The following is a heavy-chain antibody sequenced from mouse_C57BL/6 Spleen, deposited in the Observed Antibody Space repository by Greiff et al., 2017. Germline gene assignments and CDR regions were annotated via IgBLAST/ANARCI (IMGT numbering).Heavy chain of an antibody. CDR3: ARRGGSSSFAY. V-gene: IGHV1-61*01. CDR2: IYPSDSET. Sequence: QVQLQQPGAELVRPGSSAKLSCKASGYTFTSYWMDWVKQRPGQGLEWIGNIYPSDSETHYNQKFKDKATLTVDKSSSTAYMQLSSLTSEDSAVYYGARRGGSSSFAYWGQGTLVTVSA. CDR1: GYTFTSYW. D-gene: IGHD1-1*01. J-gene: IGHJ3*01.